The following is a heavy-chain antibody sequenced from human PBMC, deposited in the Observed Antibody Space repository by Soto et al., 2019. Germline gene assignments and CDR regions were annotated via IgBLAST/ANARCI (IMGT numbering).Heavy chain of an antibody. CDR1: GYTFTGYY. V-gene: IGHV1-2*04. CDR3: ARSPYSGYDTLKYYFDY. J-gene: IGHJ4*02. D-gene: IGHD5-12*01. CDR2: ISPNSGGT. Sequence: GASVKVSCKASGYTFTGYYMHWVRQAPGQGLEWMGWISPNSGGTNYAQKFQGWVTMTRDTSISTAYMELSRLRSDDTAVYYCARSPYSGYDTLKYYFDYWGQGTLVTVSS.